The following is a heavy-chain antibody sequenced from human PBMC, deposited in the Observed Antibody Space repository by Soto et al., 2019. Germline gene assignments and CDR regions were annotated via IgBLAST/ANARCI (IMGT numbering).Heavy chain of an antibody. D-gene: IGHD3-3*01. Sequence: ASVKVSCKASGYTFTSCDINWVRRATGEGLEWMGWMNPNSGNTGYAQKFQGRVTMTRNTSISTAYMELSSLRSEDTAVYYCARAEPNYDFWSGYWTRHDAFDIWGQGTMVTVSS. CDR3: ARAEPNYDFWSGYWTRHDAFDI. V-gene: IGHV1-8*01. J-gene: IGHJ3*02. CDR2: MNPNSGNT. CDR1: GYTFTSCD.